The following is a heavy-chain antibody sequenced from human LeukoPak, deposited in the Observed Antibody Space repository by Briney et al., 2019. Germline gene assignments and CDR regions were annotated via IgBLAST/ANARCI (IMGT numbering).Heavy chain of an antibody. D-gene: IGHD2-2*01. Sequence: GGPLRLSCAASGFTFSDYYMSWIRQAPGKGLEWVPYISSSGSTIYYADSVKGRFTISRDNAKNSLYLQMNSLRAEDTAVYHCARAYPEQYQLLFHGMDVWGQGTTVTVSS. CDR3: ARAYPEQYQLLFHGMDV. J-gene: IGHJ6*02. CDR2: ISSSGSTI. CDR1: GFTFSDYY. V-gene: IGHV3-11*01.